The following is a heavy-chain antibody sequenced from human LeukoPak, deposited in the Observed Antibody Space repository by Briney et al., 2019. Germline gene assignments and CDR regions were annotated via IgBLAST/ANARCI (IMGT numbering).Heavy chain of an antibody. CDR2: IRSKPYGGTT. Sequence: GGSLRPSCTASGFTFSDYGVNWFRQAPGKGLEWVAFIRSKPYGGTTEYAASVKGRFSISRDDSTSIAYLQMNSLKTEDTALYYCSRTRISGIDGFDIWGQGTMVTVSS. J-gene: IGHJ3*02. D-gene: IGHD2-15*01. V-gene: IGHV3-49*03. CDR1: GFTFSDYG. CDR3: SRTRISGIDGFDI.